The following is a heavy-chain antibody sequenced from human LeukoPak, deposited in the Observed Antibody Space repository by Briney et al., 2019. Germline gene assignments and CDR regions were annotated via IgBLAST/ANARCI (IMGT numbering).Heavy chain of an antibody. CDR1: GGSISSYY. CDR2: IYYSGST. D-gene: IGHD6-19*01. V-gene: IGHV4-59*12. J-gene: IGHJ3*02. Sequence: KPSETLSLTCTVSGGSISSYYWSWIRQPPGKGLEWIGYIYYSGSTNYNPSLKSRVTISVDTSKNQFSLKLSSVTAADTAVYYCARDGSGWYSAFDIWGQGTMVTVSS. CDR3: ARDGSGWYSAFDI.